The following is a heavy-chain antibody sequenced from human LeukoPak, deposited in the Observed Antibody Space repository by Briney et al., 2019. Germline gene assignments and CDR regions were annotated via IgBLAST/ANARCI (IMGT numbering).Heavy chain of an antibody. D-gene: IGHD3-10*01. V-gene: IGHV3-23*01. CDR2: ISGSGGST. Sequence: PGGSLRLSCEASGFTFSSYAMSWVRQAPGKGLEWVSAISGSGGSTYYADSVKGRFTISRDNSKNTLYLQMNSLRAEDTAVYYCAKDFAPWYYGSGSFFDYWGQGTLVTVSS. CDR3: AKDFAPWYYGSGSFFDY. J-gene: IGHJ4*02. CDR1: GFTFSSYA.